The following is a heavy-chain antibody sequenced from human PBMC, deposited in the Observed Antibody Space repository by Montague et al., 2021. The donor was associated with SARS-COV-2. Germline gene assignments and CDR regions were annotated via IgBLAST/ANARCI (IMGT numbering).Heavy chain of an antibody. CDR1: GDSITRDW. V-gene: IGHV4-4*02. CDR3: AGHLIGGHALYH. CDR2: IYHTGAT. D-gene: IGHD2-15*01. Sequence: SETLSLTCAVSGDSITRDWWWWVRQQPGEGREGLVGIYHTGATNYNPSLRSRVTISIDRSRNKVSLILIFVTAADTAVYYCAGHLIGGHALYHWGQGTLVTVSS. J-gene: IGHJ4*02.